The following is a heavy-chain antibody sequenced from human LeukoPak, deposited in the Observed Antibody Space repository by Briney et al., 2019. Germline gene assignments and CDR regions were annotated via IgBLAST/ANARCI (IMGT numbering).Heavy chain of an antibody. J-gene: IGHJ5*02. CDR2: IYHSGST. V-gene: IGHV4-39*07. Sequence: NPSETLSLTCSVSGSSMRSGGYYWLWIRQPPGRELEWIGEIYHSGSTNYNPSLKSRVTISVDKSKNQFSLKLSSVTAADTAVYYCARDQAAAYLPGLSPWGQGTLVTVSS. CDR1: GSSMRSGGYY. D-gene: IGHD6-13*01. CDR3: ARDQAAAYLPGLSP.